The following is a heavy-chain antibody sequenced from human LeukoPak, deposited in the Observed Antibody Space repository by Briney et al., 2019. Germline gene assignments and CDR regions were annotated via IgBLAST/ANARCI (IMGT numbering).Heavy chain of an antibody. CDR2: IRSDGSVK. Sequence: GGSLRLSCAASGFTFSGYGIHWVRQAPGKGLEWVAFIRSDGSVKYYADSVRGRFTISRDNSKNTLSLQMNSLRAEDTAVYYCARDRTTGYGMDVWGQGTTVTVSS. CDR3: ARDRTTGYGMDV. D-gene: IGHD1-1*01. J-gene: IGHJ6*02. CDR1: GFTFSGYG. V-gene: IGHV3-30*02.